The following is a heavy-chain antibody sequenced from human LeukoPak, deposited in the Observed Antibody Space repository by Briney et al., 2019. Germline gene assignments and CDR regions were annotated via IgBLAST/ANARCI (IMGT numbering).Heavy chain of an antibody. CDR3: ARGGAPVPGDQFDY. D-gene: IGHD2-2*01. CDR1: GFTFSSYA. J-gene: IGHJ4*02. CDR2: ISTTSTYI. V-gene: IGHV3-21*01. Sequence: PGGSLRLSCAASGFTFSSYAMSWVRQAPGKGLEWVSSISTTSTYIYYEGSVKGRFTISRDNAKNSLYLQMNSLRAEDTAVYYCARGGAPVPGDQFDYWGQGTLVTVSS.